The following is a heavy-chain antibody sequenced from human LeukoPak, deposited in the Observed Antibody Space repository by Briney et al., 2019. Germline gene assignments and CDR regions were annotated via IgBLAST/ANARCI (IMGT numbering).Heavy chain of an antibody. Sequence: ASVKVSCKASGYTFTNFGISWVRQAPGQGLEWMGGIIPIFGTANYAQKFQGRVTITADKSTSTAYMELSSLRSEDTAVYYCARRYCGGDCNYYYYYMDVWGKGTTVTVSS. CDR3: ARRYCGGDCNYYYYYMDV. V-gene: IGHV1-69*06. D-gene: IGHD2-21*02. J-gene: IGHJ6*03. CDR1: GYTFTNFG. CDR2: IIPIFGTA.